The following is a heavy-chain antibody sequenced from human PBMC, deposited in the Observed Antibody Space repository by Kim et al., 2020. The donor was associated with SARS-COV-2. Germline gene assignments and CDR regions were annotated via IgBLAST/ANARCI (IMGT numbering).Heavy chain of an antibody. D-gene: IGHD2-2*01. CDR2: ICYDGSNK. CDR1: GFTFSSYG. J-gene: IGHJ6*01. V-gene: IGHV3-33*08. Sequence: GGSLRLSCAASGFTFSSYGMHWVRQAPGKGLEWVAVICYDGSNKYYADSVKGRFTISRDNSKNTLYLQMNSLRAEDTAVYYCARQNVVVPAAMEWGDYYYYDWRDGGGEGTTVTVP. CDR3: ARQNVVVPAAMEWGDYYYYDWRDG.